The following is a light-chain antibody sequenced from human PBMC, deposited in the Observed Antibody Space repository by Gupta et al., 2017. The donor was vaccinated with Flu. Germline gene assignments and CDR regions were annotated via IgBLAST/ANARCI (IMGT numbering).Light chain of an antibody. J-gene: IGKJ1*01. CDR1: QSISSW. V-gene: IGKV1-5*03. CDR3: QHDTSYWA. CDR2: KAS. Sequence: DIQMSQSPSTLSASVGDRVTITCRASQSISSWLAWYQQKPGKAPKLLIYKASRGESGVTSSFSGCGDWKEFTLTSSSRQNDACEYYYCQHDTSYWAFGQGTKVEIK.